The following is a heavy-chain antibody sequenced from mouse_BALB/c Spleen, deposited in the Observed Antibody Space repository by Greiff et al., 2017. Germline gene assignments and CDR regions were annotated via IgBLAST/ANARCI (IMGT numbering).Heavy chain of an antibody. Sequence: VKLQESGPGLVAPSQSLSITCTVSGFSLTSYGVHWVRQPPGKGLEWLGVIWAGGSTNYNSALMSRLSISKDNSKSQVFLKMNSLQTDDTAMYYCARDPQLGRGYFDYWGQGTTLTVSS. CDR1: GFSLTSYG. CDR3: ARDPQLGRGYFDY. D-gene: IGHD4-1*02. V-gene: IGHV2-9*02. J-gene: IGHJ2*01. CDR2: IWAGGST.